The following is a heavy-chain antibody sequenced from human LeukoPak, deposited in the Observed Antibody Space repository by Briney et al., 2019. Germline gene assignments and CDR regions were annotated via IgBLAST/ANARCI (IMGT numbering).Heavy chain of an antibody. CDR1: GGTFSSYA. Sequence: ASVKVSCKASGGTFSSYAISWVRQAPGQGLEWMGGIIPIFGTANYAQKFQGRVTITADESMSTAYMELSSLRSEDTAVYYCAIAVDTAMPSLFDYWGQGTLVTVSS. CDR2: IIPIFGTA. D-gene: IGHD5-18*01. CDR3: AIAVDTAMPSLFDY. J-gene: IGHJ4*02. V-gene: IGHV1-69*01.